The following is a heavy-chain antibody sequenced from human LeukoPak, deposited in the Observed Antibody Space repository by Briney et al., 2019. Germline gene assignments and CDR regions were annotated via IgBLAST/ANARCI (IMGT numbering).Heavy chain of an antibody. D-gene: IGHD3-16*01. J-gene: IGHJ4*02. CDR3: MREWGGDY. CDR2: INPKSGGT. CDR1: GYTFNDYY. Sequence: ASVKVSCMASGYTFNDYYMHWVRQAPGQGLEWMGWINPKSGGTDYAQQFQGRVTMTIDTSITTAYMELSRLRSDDTAVYYCMREWGGDYWGQGTLVTVSS. V-gene: IGHV1-2*02.